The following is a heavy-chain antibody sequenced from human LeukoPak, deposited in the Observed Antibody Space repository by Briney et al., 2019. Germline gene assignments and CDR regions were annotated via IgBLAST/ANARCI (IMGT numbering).Heavy chain of an antibody. V-gene: IGHV1-18*01. Sequence: ASVKVSCKTSGYTFSNYGISWARQAPGQGLEWMGWITAYNGNRLYAQRFQGRITLTTDTSTSTSYMELRSLEYDDTAIYYCARDNDKVVDHWGQGTLVTVSS. CDR1: GYTFSNYG. CDR3: ARDNDKVVDH. CDR2: ITAYNGNR. J-gene: IGHJ4*01. D-gene: IGHD1-1*01.